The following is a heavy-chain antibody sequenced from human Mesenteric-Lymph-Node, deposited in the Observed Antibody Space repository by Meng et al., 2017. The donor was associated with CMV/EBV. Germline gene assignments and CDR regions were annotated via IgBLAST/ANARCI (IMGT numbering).Heavy chain of an antibody. CDR2: INTDGSGP. V-gene: IGHV3-74*01. CDR1: GFTFSSSL. D-gene: IGHD4-11*01. J-gene: IGHJ6*02. Sequence: GGSLRLSCAASGFTFSSSLMHWVRQSPGKEPQWVSRINTDGSGPIYAVSVKGRFTISRDNPKNTLYLQMNNLRVDDTAVYYCARCLVGYSYGMDVWGQGTTVTVSS. CDR3: ARCLVGYSYGMDV.